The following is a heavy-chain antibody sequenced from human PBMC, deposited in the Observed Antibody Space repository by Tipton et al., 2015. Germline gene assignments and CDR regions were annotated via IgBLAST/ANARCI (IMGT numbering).Heavy chain of an antibody. CDR1: GGSVSSGNYY. D-gene: IGHD5-12*01. CDR3: AKTHGAYDWYLDH. J-gene: IGHJ4*02. Sequence: LRLSCTVSGGSVSSGNYYWSWIRQHPGKGLEWIGYIYSSATTSYSSALRSRVTISVDTSKNQFSLNLRSVTAADTAVYFCAKTHGAYDWYLDHWGQGTLVTVSS. V-gene: IGHV4-61*01. CDR2: IYSSATT.